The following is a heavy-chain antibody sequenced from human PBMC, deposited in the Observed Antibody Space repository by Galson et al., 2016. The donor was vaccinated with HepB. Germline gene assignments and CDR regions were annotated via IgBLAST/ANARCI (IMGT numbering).Heavy chain of an antibody. CDR3: AKDRLETAMVI. Sequence: SLRLSCAASGFTLSDYGVHWVRQAPGKGLEWVAFISYDGSNKLFADSVKGRFTISRDNSKNTLYLQMSSLEAEDTVVYYCAKDRLETAMVIWGQGTLVTVST. CDR2: ISYDGSNK. D-gene: IGHD5-18*01. J-gene: IGHJ4*02. V-gene: IGHV3-30*18. CDR1: GFTLSDYG.